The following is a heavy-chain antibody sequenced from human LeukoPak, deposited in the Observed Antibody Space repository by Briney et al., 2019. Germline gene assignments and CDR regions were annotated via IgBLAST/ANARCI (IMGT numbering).Heavy chain of an antibody. D-gene: IGHD4-17*01. CDR1: GFTFSSYE. V-gene: IGHV3-48*03. J-gene: IGHJ4*02. CDR3: ARELEGATVTEPFDY. CDR2: ISSSGSTI. Sequence: GGSLRLSCAASGFTFSSYEMNWVRQAPGKGLEWVSYISSSGSTIYYADSVKGRFTISRDNAKNSLYLQMNSLRAEDTAVYYCARELEGATVTEPFDYWGQGTLVTVSS.